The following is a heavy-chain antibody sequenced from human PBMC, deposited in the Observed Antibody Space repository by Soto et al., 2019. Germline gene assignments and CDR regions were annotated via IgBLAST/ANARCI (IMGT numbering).Heavy chain of an antibody. CDR1: GYTFTAYY. J-gene: IGHJ4*02. V-gene: IGHV1-46*03. Sequence: QVQLVQSGAEVKKPGASVKVSCKASGYTFTAYYIHWVRQAPGQGLEWLGIINPSSGGTTYAQKFQGRVIMTRDTSTSTVYMELSSLRSEDTALYYCATEAVPFDRPFDWWGQGTLVTVSS. CDR2: INPSSGGT. CDR3: ATEAVPFDRPFDW. D-gene: IGHD3-16*01.